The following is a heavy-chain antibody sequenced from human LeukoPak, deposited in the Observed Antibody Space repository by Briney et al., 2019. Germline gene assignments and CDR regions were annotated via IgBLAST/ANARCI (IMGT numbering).Heavy chain of an antibody. D-gene: IGHD4-23*01. CDR2: ISSSGGST. CDR1: GFTFNSYA. J-gene: IGHJ4*02. CDR3: AKDRGLNDYDGLYYFDY. V-gene: IGHV3-23*01. Sequence: GGSLRLSCAASGFTFNSYAMSWVRQAPGKGLEWVSGISSSGGSTYYADSVKGRFTISRDNSKNTLYLQMSTLRAEDTAVYYCAKDRGLNDYDGLYYFDYWGQGTLVTVSS.